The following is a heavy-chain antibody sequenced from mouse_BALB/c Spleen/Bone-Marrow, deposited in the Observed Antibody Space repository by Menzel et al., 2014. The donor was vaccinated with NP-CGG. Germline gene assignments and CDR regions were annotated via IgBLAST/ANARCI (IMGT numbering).Heavy chain of an antibody. CDR2: INPSTGYT. D-gene: IGHD1-1*01. V-gene: IGHV1-7*01. CDR1: GYTFTNYW. CDR3: ARIYYFGRDY. Sequence: VQLQESGAELAKPGASVKMSCKASGYTFTNYWMHWVKQRPGQGLEWIGYINPSTGYTEYNQKFKDKATLTADKSSSTAYMQLSSLTSEDSAVYYFARIYYFGRDYWGQSTTLTVSS. J-gene: IGHJ2*01.